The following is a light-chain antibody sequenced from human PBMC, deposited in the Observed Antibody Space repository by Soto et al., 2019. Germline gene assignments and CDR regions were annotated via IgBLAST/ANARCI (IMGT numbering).Light chain of an antibody. V-gene: IGKV3-20*01. Sequence: EIVLTQSPGTLSLSPGERATLSCRASQSVISTYLAWYQQKPGQAPRLLIYGASSRATGIPDRFSGSGSGTDFTLTISRLEPEDFAVYYCQHYVTSLTTFGQGTKVDIK. CDR2: GAS. CDR3: QHYVTSLTT. J-gene: IGKJ1*01. CDR1: QSVISTY.